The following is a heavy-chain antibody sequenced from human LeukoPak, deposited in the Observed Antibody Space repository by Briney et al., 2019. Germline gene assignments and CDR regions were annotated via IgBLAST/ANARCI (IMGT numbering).Heavy chain of an antibody. CDR1: GFTFSSYA. CDR2: ISDSGDYT. CDR3: AKDTSIGKYCTNGVCSPFDY. V-gene: IGHV3-23*01. J-gene: IGHJ4*02. D-gene: IGHD2-8*01. Sequence: AGGSLRLSCAASGFTFSSYAMSWVRQAPGKGLEWVSAISDSGDYTYYADSVKGRFTISRDNSKNTLYLQMNSLRAEDTAAYYCAKDTSIGKYCTNGVCSPFDYWGQGTLVTVSP.